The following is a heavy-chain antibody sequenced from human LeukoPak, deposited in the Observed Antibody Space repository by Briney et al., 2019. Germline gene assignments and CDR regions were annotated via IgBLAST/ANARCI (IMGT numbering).Heavy chain of an antibody. CDR2: FDPEDGET. Sequence: ASVKVSCKVSGYTLTELSMHWVRQAPGKGLAWMGGFDPEDGETIYAQKFQGRVTMTEDTSTDTAYMELSSLRSEDTAVYYCATRLRRWFLDWFDPWGQGTLVTVSS. J-gene: IGHJ5*02. V-gene: IGHV1-24*01. D-gene: IGHD3-9*01. CDR1: GYTLTELS. CDR3: ATRLRRWFLDWFDP.